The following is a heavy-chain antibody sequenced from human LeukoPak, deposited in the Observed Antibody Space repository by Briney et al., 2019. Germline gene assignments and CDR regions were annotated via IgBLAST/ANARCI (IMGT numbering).Heavy chain of an antibody. CDR2: TYYRSKWYN. D-gene: IGHD3-22*01. CDR3: AREHTMIVDY. V-gene: IGHV6-1*01. J-gene: IGHJ4*02. Sequence: SQILSLTCAISGDDISNNRAAWDWIRQSPSRGLEWLGRTYYRSKWYNDYAVSVRSRITINPDTSKNQFSLQLNSVTPEDTAVYYCAREHTMIVDYWGQGTLVTVSS. CDR1: GDDISNNRAA.